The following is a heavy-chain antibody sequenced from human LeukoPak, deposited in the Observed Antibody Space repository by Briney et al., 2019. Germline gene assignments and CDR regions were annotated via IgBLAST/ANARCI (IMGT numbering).Heavy chain of an antibody. CDR2: TYTSGST. Sequence: SETLSLTRTVSGGSISSGSYYWSWIRQPAGKGLEWVGRTYTSGSTIYNPSLGSRVTISLDTSKNQFSLKLSSVTAADTAVYYCARDSSLSGWFDPWGQGTLVTVSS. CDR3: ARDSSLSGWFDP. V-gene: IGHV4-61*02. J-gene: IGHJ5*02. D-gene: IGHD3-10*01. CDR1: GGSISSGSYY.